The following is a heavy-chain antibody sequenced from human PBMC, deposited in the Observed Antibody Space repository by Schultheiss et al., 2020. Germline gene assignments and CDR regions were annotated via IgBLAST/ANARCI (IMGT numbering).Heavy chain of an antibody. Sequence: GESLKISCAASGFTFSNYGMSWVRQAPGKGLEWVSTVSGSGGSTVISGSGGKTYYADSVRGRLTISRDNSKNTLYLQMNSLTIEDTAVYYCAKDGGGVLRYFDWLLSAEGGMDVWGQGTTVTVSS. CDR3: AKDGGGVLRYFDWLLSAEGGMDV. CDR2: VSGSGGSTVISGSGGKT. D-gene: IGHD3-9*01. V-gene: IGHV3-23*01. J-gene: IGHJ6*02. CDR1: GFTFSNYG.